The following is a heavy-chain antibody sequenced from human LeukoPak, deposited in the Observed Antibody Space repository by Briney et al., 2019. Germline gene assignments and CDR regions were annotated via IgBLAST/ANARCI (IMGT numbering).Heavy chain of an antibody. Sequence: ASVKVSCKASGGTFSSYAISWVRQAPGQGLEWMGRIIPILGIANYAQKFQGRVTITADTSTSTAYMELRSLRSDDTTVYYCARVGQQLANWFDPWGQGTLVTVSS. CDR1: GGTFSSYA. J-gene: IGHJ5*02. CDR3: ARVGQQLANWFDP. D-gene: IGHD6-13*01. CDR2: IIPILGIA. V-gene: IGHV1-69*04.